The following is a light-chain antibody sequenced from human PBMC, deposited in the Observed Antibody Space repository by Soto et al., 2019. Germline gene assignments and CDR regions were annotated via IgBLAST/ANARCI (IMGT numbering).Light chain of an antibody. V-gene: IGKV3-20*01. J-gene: IGKJ5*01. CDR3: QQYDSSPT. CDR1: QSVSSSY. Sequence: ESVWTQSPGTLSLSPGERATLSCRASQSVSSSYLAWYQHKPGQAPRLLISGTSSRATGIPDRFSGSGSGTDFTLTISSLEPEDFAVYYCQQYDSSPTFGQGTRLEIK. CDR2: GTS.